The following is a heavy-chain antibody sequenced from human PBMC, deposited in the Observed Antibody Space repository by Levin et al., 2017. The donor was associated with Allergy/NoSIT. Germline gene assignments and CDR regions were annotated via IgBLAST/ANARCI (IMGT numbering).Heavy chain of an antibody. Sequence: GGSLRLSCAASGFTFSSHGMHWVRQAPGKGLEWLTLIWNDGSIRQYADSVEGRFTISRDNSENTLYLQMNSLRVEDSAVYYCARDVSARRLDYWGQGTLVTVSS. CDR3: ARDVSARRLDY. V-gene: IGHV3-33*01. CDR1: GFTFSSHG. D-gene: IGHD6-6*01. CDR2: IWNDGSIR. J-gene: IGHJ4*02.